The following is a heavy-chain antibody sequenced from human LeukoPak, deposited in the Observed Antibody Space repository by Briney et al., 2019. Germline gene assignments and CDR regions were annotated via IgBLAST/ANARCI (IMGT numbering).Heavy chain of an antibody. J-gene: IGHJ3*02. CDR1: GGSISSYY. CDR2: IYYSGST. V-gene: IGHV4-59*01. CDR3: ARAPYYDSSGYYYWLDI. D-gene: IGHD3-22*01. Sequence: SETLSLSCTVSGGSISSYYWSWIRQPPGKGLEWIGYIYYSGSTNYNPSLNSRVTISVDTSKNQFSLRLSSVTPADTPVYYCARAPYYDSSGYYYWLDIWGQGTMVTVPS.